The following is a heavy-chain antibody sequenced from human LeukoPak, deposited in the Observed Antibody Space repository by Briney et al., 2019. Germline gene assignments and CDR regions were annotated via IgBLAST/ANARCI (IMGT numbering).Heavy chain of an antibody. CDR3: ARGLCSGWYSYFDY. CDR2: INHSGST. CDR1: GGSFSGSY. Sequence: SETLSLTCAVYGGSFSGSYWSWIRQPPGKGLEWIGEINHSGSTNYNPSLKSRVTISVDTSKNQFSLKLSSVTAADTAVYYCARGLCSGWYSYFDYWGQGTLVTVSS. V-gene: IGHV4-34*01. J-gene: IGHJ4*02. D-gene: IGHD6-19*01.